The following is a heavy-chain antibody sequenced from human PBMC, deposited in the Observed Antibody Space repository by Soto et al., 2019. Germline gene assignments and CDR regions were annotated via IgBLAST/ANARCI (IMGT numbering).Heavy chain of an antibody. CDR2: ISSDSRTI. V-gene: IGHV3-48*02. Sequence: EVQLVESGGDLVQPGGSLRLSCAASGFSLSDYAVNWVRQAPGKGLEWVSFISSDSRTIYYGDSVKGRFTVSRDNARNSVSLQMDSLREEDTAVYYCARIKLVEWFFINVDVYDMDVWGQGTPVTVSS. CDR3: ARIKLVEWFFINVDVYDMDV. CDR1: GFSLSDYA. D-gene: IGHD3-3*01. J-gene: IGHJ6*02.